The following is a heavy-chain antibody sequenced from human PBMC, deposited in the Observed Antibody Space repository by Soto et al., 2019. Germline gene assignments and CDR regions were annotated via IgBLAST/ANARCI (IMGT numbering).Heavy chain of an antibody. V-gene: IGHV4-39*01. Sequence: SETLSLTCTVSGGSISSSSYYWGWIRQPPGKGLERIGSIYYSGSTYYNPSLKSRVTISVDTSKNQFSLKLSSVTAADTAVYYCARHIVTRELLLDYFDYWGQGTLVT. CDR2: IYYSGST. D-gene: IGHD1-26*01. CDR3: ARHIVTRELLLDYFDY. J-gene: IGHJ4*02. CDR1: GGSISSSSYY.